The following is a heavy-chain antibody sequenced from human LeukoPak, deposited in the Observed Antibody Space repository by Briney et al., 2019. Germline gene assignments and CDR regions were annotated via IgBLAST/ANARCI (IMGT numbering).Heavy chain of an antibody. D-gene: IGHD5-12*01. Sequence: GGSLRLSCAASGFTFRSYWMSRVRQAPGKGLEWVANIKQDGSEKYYVDSVKGRFTISRDNAKNSLYLQMNSLRAEDMALYYCAKGGLKYYYYTDVWGKGTTVTVSS. CDR3: AKGGLKYYYYTDV. CDR2: IKQDGSEK. CDR1: GFTFRSYW. J-gene: IGHJ6*03. V-gene: IGHV3-7*03.